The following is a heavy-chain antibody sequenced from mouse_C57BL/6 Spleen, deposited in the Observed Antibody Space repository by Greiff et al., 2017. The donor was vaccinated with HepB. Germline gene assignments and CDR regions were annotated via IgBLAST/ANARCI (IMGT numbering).Heavy chain of an antibody. CDR2: INYDGSST. J-gene: IGHJ1*03. Sequence: EVQLVESEGGLVQPGSSMKLSCTASGFTFSDYYMAWVRQVPEKGLEWVANINYDGSSTYYLDSLKSRFIISRDNAKNILYLQMSSLKTEDTATYYGARIGYDGYSYWYFDVWGTGTTVTVSS. CDR1: GFTFSDYY. D-gene: IGHD2-3*01. CDR3: ARIGYDGYSYWYFDV. V-gene: IGHV5-16*01.